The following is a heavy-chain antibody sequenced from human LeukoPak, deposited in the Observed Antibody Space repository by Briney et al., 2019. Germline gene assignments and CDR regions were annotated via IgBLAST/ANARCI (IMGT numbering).Heavy chain of an antibody. CDR1: GFTFSIYW. D-gene: IGHD1-26*01. J-gene: IGHJ6*02. V-gene: IGHV3-74*01. CDR2: INSDGSSI. Sequence: PGGSLRLSCAASGFTFSIYWMNWVRQAPGKGLVWVSRINSDGSSINYADSVKGRFTISRDNSKNTLYVQMNSLRAEDTAVYYCAKDLGVGAPYGMDVWGRGTTVTVSS. CDR3: AKDLGVGAPYGMDV.